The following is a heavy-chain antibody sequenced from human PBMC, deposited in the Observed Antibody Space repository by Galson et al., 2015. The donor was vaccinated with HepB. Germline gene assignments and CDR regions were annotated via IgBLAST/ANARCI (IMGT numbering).Heavy chain of an antibody. D-gene: IGHD3-16*01. J-gene: IGHJ5*02. CDR1: GFSFNNSW. CDR3: ATYPPLMSTS. Sequence: SLRLSCAASGFSFNNSWMKWVRQAPGKGLEWVANIDRDGSEKNYVDSVKGRFTISRDNAKSSLYLQMNRLRAEDTAIYYCATYPPLMSTSWGQGTLVTVSS. CDR2: IDRDGSEK. V-gene: IGHV3-7*01.